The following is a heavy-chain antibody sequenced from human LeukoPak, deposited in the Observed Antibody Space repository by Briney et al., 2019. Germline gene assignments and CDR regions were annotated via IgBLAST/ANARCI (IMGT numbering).Heavy chain of an antibody. V-gene: IGHV3-7*01. J-gene: IGHJ4*02. CDR3: ATGITGTKRVGYFDY. CDR1: GFTFSSYE. Sequence: GGSLRLSCAASGFTFSSYEMNWVRQAPGKGLEWVANIKQDGSEKYYVDSVKGRFTISRDNAKNSLYLQMNSLRAEDTAVYYCATGITGTKRVGYFDYWGQGTLVTVSS. D-gene: IGHD1-20*01. CDR2: IKQDGSEK.